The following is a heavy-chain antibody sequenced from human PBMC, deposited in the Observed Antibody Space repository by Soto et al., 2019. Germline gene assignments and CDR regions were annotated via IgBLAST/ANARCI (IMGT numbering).Heavy chain of an antibody. Sequence: QVQLVQSGAEVKKPGSSVKVSCKASGGTFLNLTINWVRQAPGQGLEWMGGFIPIIGGGINAQKFQGRVTITSDESTSIAYMELSSLKSEDTAMYFCARRSVSHSNAFDFWGQGTMVTVAS. J-gene: IGHJ3*01. CDR3: ARRSVSHSNAFDF. V-gene: IGHV1-69*01. CDR1: GGTFLNLT. CDR2: FIPIIGGG. D-gene: IGHD2-15*01.